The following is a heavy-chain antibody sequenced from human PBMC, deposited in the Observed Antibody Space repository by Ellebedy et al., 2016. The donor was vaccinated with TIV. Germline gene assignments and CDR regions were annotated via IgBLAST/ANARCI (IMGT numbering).Heavy chain of an antibody. CDR2: INPNSGGT. CDR1: GYTFTGYY. Sequence: ASVKVSXXASGYTFTGYYMHWVRQAPGQGLEWMGWINPNSGGTNYAQKFQGRVTMTRDTSISTAYMELSRLRSDDTAVYYCARDGDGYGFLYYYYYYMDVWGKGTTVTVSS. J-gene: IGHJ6*03. D-gene: IGHD2-21*02. CDR3: ARDGDGYGFLYYYYYYMDV. V-gene: IGHV1-2*02.